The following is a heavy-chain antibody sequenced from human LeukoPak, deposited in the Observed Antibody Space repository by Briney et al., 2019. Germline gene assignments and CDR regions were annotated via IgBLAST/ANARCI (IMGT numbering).Heavy chain of an antibody. D-gene: IGHD2-2*01. J-gene: IGHJ5*02. CDR2: IIPMFGTT. V-gene: IGHV1-69*05. CDR1: GGTFSSYA. Sequence: SVKVSCKASGGTFSSYAISWVRQAPGQGLEWMGGIIPMFGTTNYAQKFQGRVTITTDESTSTAYMELSSLRSEDTAVYYCARFVAQDPANWFDPWGQGTLVTVSS. CDR3: ARFVAQDPANWFDP.